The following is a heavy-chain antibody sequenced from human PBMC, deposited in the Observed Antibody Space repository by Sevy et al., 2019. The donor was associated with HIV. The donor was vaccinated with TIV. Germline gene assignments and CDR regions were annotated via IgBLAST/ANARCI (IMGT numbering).Heavy chain of an antibody. Sequence: GGSLRLSCVASGFSVGSNSISWVRQAPGKGLEWVSDIYAGGNTYYADSVKVRFTISRDNSKNTVYLQMNSLRAEDTAVYYCARETVSGYNLWGQGTLVTVSS. CDR1: GFSVGSNS. V-gene: IGHV3-53*01. CDR2: IYAGGNT. D-gene: IGHD5-12*01. CDR3: ARETVSGYNL. J-gene: IGHJ4*01.